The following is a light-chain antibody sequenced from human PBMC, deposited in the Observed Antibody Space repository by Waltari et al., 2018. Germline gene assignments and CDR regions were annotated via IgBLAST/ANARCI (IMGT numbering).Light chain of an antibody. CDR3: QQYKTYPHT. V-gene: IGKV1-5*03. Sequence: DIQMTQSPSTLSASVGDRVTITCRDSQSSSSWLAWYQQKPGKAPKLLIYGLSSLQSGVPSRFSGSGSGTEFTLTISSLQPDDFAIYYCQQYKTYPHTFGQGTRLEIK. J-gene: IGKJ2*01. CDR2: GLS. CDR1: QSSSSW.